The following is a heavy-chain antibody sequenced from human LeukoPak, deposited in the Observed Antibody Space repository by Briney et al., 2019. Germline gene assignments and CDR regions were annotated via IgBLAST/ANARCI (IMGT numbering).Heavy chain of an antibody. J-gene: IGHJ4*02. Sequence: ASVKVSCKASGYTFTNYYMHWVRQAPGQGLEWMGIINPSGGSTSYAQKFQGRVTMTRDTSTSTVYMELSSLRSEDTAVYYCARDNGDYVPFDYWGQGTLVTVSS. CDR1: GYTFTNYY. V-gene: IGHV1-46*01. CDR2: INPSGGST. CDR3: ARDNGDYVPFDY. D-gene: IGHD4-17*01.